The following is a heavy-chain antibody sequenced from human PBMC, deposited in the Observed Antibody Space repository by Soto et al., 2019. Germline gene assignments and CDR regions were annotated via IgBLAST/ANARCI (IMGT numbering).Heavy chain of an antibody. Sequence: XGSLRLSCVASGVTLENYAMSWVRQAPGKGLDWVSAISGSGGTTYYSDSVKGRFTISRDNSKNTVYLQMNDLRVEDAAEYFCAKDSWAIFGVPAGEYYAMDLWGQGTTVTVS. J-gene: IGHJ6*02. CDR3: AKDSWAIFGVPAGEYYAMDL. D-gene: IGHD3-3*01. CDR1: GVTLENYA. CDR2: ISGSGGTT. V-gene: IGHV3-23*01.